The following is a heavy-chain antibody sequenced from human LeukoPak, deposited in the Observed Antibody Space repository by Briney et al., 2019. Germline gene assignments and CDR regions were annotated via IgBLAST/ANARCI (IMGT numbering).Heavy chain of an antibody. D-gene: IGHD5-18*01. J-gene: IGHJ4*02. CDR2: IYYSGST. Sequence: SQTLSLTCTVSGVSISSGDYYWSWLRQPPGKGLEWIVYIYYSGSTYYNPSLKSRVTISVDTSKNQFSLKLSSVTAADTAVYYCARGDQYSYGPFFDYWGQGTLVTVSS. CDR3: ARGDQYSYGPFFDY. CDR1: GVSISSGDYY. V-gene: IGHV4-30-4*01.